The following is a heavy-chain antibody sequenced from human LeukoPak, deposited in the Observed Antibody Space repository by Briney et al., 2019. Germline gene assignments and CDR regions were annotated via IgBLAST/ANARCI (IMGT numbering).Heavy chain of an antibody. CDR3: ARSLAAAGFDY. CDR2: INHSGST. J-gene: IGHJ4*02. CDR1: GGSISGSTSY. V-gene: IGHV4-39*07. D-gene: IGHD6-13*01. Sequence: SETLSLTCTVSGGSISGSTSYWGWLRQSPGKGLEWIGEINHSGSTNYNPSLKSRVTISVDTSKNQFSLKLSSVTAADTAVYYCARSLAAAGFDYWGQGTLVTVSS.